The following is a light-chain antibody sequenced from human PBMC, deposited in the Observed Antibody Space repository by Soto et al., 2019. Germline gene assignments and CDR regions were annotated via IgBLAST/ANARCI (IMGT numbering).Light chain of an antibody. Sequence: EIKMTQSPYSVSASVGARVTITCRESQGISSWLAWYQQKPGKAPKLLIYAASSLQSGVPSRFSGSGSWTDFTLTTRSVQPADFATYYCQLANSWPYTFGQGDKLEIK. J-gene: IGKJ2*01. CDR2: AAS. CDR1: QGISSW. CDR3: QLANSWPYT. V-gene: IGKV1-12*02.